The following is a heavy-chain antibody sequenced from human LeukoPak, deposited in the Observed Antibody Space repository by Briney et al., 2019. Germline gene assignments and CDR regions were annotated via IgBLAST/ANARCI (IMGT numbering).Heavy chain of an antibody. CDR1: GGTFSSYA. D-gene: IGHD5-24*01. CDR3: ARDNRWLQLDY. J-gene: IGHJ4*02. V-gene: IGHV1-69*04. Sequence: SVKVSCKASGGTFSSYAISWVRQAPGQGLEWMGRIIPILGIANYVQKFQGRVTITADKSTSTAYMELSSLRSEDTAVYYCARDNRWLQLDYWGQGTLVTVSS. CDR2: IIPILGIA.